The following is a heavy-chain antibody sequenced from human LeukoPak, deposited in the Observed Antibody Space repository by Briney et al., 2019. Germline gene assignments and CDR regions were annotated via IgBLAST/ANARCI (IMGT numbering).Heavy chain of an antibody. CDR3: AELGITMIGGV. CDR1: GFTFSSYG. J-gene: IGHJ6*04. Sequence: PVGSLRLSCAASGFTFSSYGMHWVRQAPGKGLEWVAVISYDGSNKYYADSVKGRFTISRDNSKNSLYLQMNSLRAEDTAVYYCAELGITMIGGVWGKGTTVTISS. CDR2: ISYDGSNK. D-gene: IGHD3-10*02. V-gene: IGHV3-30*18.